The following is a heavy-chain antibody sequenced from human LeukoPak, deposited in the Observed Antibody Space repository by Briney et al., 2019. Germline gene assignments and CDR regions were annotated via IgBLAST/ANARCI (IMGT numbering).Heavy chain of an antibody. V-gene: IGHV4-34*01. D-gene: IGHD2-21*02. CDR2: INHSGST. CDR3: ARLPRPCGGDCYSNAFDI. Sequence: SETLSLTCAVYGGSFSGYYWSWIRQPPGKGLEWIGEINHSGSTNYNPSLKSRVTTSVDTSKNQFSLNLSSVTAADTAVYYCARLPRPCGGDCYSNAFDIWGQGTKVTVS. CDR1: GGSFSGYY. J-gene: IGHJ3*02.